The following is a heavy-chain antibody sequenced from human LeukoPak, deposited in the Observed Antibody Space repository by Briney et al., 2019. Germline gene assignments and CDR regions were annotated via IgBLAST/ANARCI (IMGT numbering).Heavy chain of an antibody. CDR1: GGSINSGNYY. V-gene: IGHV4-61*02. J-gene: IGHJ4*02. D-gene: IGHD6-19*01. CDR3: TREPVP. Sequence: SETLSLTCTVSGGSINSGNYYWSWIRQPAGKGLEWIGRIYAGGTASYNPSPKSRVTMSADMSKNQLSLKLTSVTAADTAVYYCTREPVPWGQGTLVTVSS. CDR2: IYAGGTA.